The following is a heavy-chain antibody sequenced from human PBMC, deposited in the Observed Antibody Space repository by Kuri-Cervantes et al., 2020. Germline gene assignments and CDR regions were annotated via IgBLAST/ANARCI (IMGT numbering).Heavy chain of an antibody. D-gene: IGHD3-3*01. V-gene: IGHV3-11*04. CDR1: GFTFSDYY. J-gene: IGHJ6*03. Sequence: GGSLRLSCAASGFTFSDYYMSWIRQAPGKGLEWVSYISSSGSTIYYADSVKGRFTISRDNAKNSLYLQMNSLRAEDTAVYYCARGLGDYDFWSGYLQNYYYYMDVWGKGTTVTVSS. CDR3: ARGLGDYDFWSGYLQNYYYYMDV. CDR2: ISSSGSTI.